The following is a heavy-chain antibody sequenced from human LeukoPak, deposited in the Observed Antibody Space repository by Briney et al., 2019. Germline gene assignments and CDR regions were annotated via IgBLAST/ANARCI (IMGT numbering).Heavy chain of an antibody. Sequence: PGGSLRLSCAASGFTFSDYYMSWLRQAPGKGLEWVSYISSSGSTIYYADSVKGRFTISRDNAKNSLYLQMNSLRAEDTAVYYCARESYYDSSGYYSKGQYYFDYWGQGTLVTVSS. CDR2: ISSSGSTI. J-gene: IGHJ4*02. CDR3: ARESYYDSSGYYSKGQYYFDY. CDR1: GFTFSDYY. V-gene: IGHV3-11*04. D-gene: IGHD3-22*01.